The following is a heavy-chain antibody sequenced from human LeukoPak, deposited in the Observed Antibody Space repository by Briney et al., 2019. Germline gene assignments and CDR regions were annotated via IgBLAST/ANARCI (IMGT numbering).Heavy chain of an antibody. J-gene: IGHJ2*01. CDR3: ARGHCSIPNCYWHFDL. CDR1: GFTFSDYY. D-gene: IGHD2-2*01. Sequence: GGSLRLSCVASGFTFSDYYISWIRQAPGKGLEWLSYITGSDHSMLYADSVKGRFAISRDNAKNSVYLHLNSLRAEDTAVYYCARGHCSIPNCYWHFDLWGRGALVTVSS. CDR2: ITGSDHSM. V-gene: IGHV3-11*01.